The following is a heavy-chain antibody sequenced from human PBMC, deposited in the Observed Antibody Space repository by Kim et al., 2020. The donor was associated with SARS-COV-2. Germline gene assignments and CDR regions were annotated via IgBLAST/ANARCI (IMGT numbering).Heavy chain of an antibody. J-gene: IGHJ6*01. CDR3: ASERGRIAAALTFQT. D-gene: IGHD6-13*01. Sequence: GVSLRLSCAASGFTFSSYAMHWVRQAPGKGLEWVAVISYDGSNKYYADSVKGRFTISRDNSKNTLYLQMNSLRAEDTAVYYCASERGRIAAALTFQTWG. V-gene: IGHV3-30*04. CDR1: GFTFSSYA. CDR2: ISYDGSNK.